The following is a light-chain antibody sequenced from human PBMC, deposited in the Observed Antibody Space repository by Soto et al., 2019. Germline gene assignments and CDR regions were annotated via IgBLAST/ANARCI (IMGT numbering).Light chain of an antibody. V-gene: IGKV3-15*01. CDR2: GAS. CDR3: QQYKDWPPYT. Sequence: IVMTQSPATLSVSPGERVTLSCRAGQSVGSNLAWFQQKPGQAPRLLIYGASTRATGIPARFSGSGSGTEFTLTISSLQSEDFAAYFCQQYKDWPPYTFGQGTKLEIK. CDR1: QSVGSN. J-gene: IGKJ2*01.